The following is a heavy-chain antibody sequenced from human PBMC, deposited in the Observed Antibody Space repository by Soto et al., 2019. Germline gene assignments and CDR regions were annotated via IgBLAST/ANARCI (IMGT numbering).Heavy chain of an antibody. V-gene: IGHV2-5*01. J-gene: IGHJ3*01. CDR1: GFSLSTSGVD. D-gene: IGHD5-18*01. CDR3: SHRPNWGYNYGRVAFDV. Sequence: VSGPTLVNPTQTLTLTCTFSGFSLSTSGVDVGWIRQPPGKALEWLALIYWNDDKRYSPSLKSRLTITKDTSKNQVVLTMTNIDPVDTATFFCSHRPNWGYNYGRVAFDVWGQGTLVTVSS. CDR2: IYWNDDK.